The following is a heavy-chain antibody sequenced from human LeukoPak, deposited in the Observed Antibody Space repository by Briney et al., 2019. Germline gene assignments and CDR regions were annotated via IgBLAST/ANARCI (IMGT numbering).Heavy chain of an antibody. J-gene: IGHJ5*02. CDR2: IYTSGST. V-gene: IGHV4-4*09. CDR3: ARGEYYDFWSGYYHWFDP. Sequence: SETLSLTCTVSGGSISSYYWSWIRQPPGKELEWIGYIYTSGSTNYNPSLKSRVTISVDTSKNQFSLKLCSVTAADTAVYYCARGEYYDFWSGYYHWFDPWGQGTLVTVSS. D-gene: IGHD3-3*01. CDR1: GGSISSYY.